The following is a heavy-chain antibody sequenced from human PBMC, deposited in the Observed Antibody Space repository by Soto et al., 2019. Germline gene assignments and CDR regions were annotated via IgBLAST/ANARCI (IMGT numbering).Heavy chain of an antibody. CDR2: IYYSGST. J-gene: IGHJ6*02. CDR1: GGAISSYY. Sequence: SETLSLTCTVSGGAISSYYLSWIRQPPGKGLECIGYIYYSGSTNYNPSLKSRVTISVDTSKNQFSLKLSSVTAADTAVYYCARSTIFGVSSRMDVWGQGTTVTVYS. V-gene: IGHV4-59*01. CDR3: ARSTIFGVSSRMDV. D-gene: IGHD3-3*01.